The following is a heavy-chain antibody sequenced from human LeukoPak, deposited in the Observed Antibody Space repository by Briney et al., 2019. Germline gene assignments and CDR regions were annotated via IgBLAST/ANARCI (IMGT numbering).Heavy chain of an antibody. D-gene: IGHD4-17*01. CDR2: IDWDDDK. Sequence: SGPTLVNPTQTLTLTCTFSGFSLSTSGMCVSWIRQPPGKALEWLARIDWDDDKYYSTSLKTRLTISKDTSKNQVVLTMTNMDPVDTATYYCARNEGVNGDYPLDYWGQGTLVTVSS. J-gene: IGHJ4*02. V-gene: IGHV2-70*11. CDR1: GFSLSTSGMC. CDR3: ARNEGVNGDYPLDY.